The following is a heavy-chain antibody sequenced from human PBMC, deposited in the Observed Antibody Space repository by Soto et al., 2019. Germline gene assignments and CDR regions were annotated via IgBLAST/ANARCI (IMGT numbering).Heavy chain of an antibody. CDR2: ISLYSDDT. J-gene: IGHJ5*02. V-gene: IGHV1-18*01. Sequence: QVQLVQSGGEVKRPGASVKVSCKTSGYTFSNYGITWVRQAPGQPLEWPGWISLYSDDTNYAQKFQGRVSMTTDTSTTTAYMELRSLRSDDTAVYYCARVVPGAEAWFGPWGQGTLVTVSS. D-gene: IGHD2-2*01. CDR3: ARVVPGAEAWFGP. CDR1: GYTFSNYG.